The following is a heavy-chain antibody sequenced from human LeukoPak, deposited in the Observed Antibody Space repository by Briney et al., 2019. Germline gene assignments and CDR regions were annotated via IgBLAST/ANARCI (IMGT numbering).Heavy chain of an antibody. J-gene: IGHJ6*02. Sequence: ASVRVSCKASGYTFTSYGISWVRQAPGQGLEWMGWISAYNGNTNYAQKLQGRVTMTRDTSTSTVYMELSSLRSEDTAVYYCARDSPLEYCSGGSCSTVHYGMDVWGQGTTVTVSS. CDR3: ARDSPLEYCSGGSCSTVHYGMDV. CDR2: ISAYNGNT. CDR1: GYTFTSYG. D-gene: IGHD2-15*01. V-gene: IGHV1-18*01.